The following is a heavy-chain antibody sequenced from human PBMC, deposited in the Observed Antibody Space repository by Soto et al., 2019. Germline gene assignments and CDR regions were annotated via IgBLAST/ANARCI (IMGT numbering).Heavy chain of an antibody. Sequence: SETLSLTCAVYGGSFSGYYWSWIRQPPGEGLEWIGSIYYSGSTYYNPSLKSRVTISVDTSKNQFSLKLSSVTAADTAVYYCARQGISDFWSGLNNWFDPWGQGTLVTVSS. CDR3: ARQGISDFWSGLNNWFDP. CDR1: GGSFSGYY. CDR2: IYYSGST. D-gene: IGHD3-3*01. V-gene: IGHV4-34*01. J-gene: IGHJ5*02.